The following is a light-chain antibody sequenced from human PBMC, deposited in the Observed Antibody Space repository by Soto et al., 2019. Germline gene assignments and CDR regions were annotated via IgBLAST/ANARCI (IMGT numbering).Light chain of an antibody. CDR2: GAS. J-gene: IGKJ3*01. CDR3: QQYGSSRFT. CDR1: QSISSSY. Sequence: EIVLTQSPGTLSLSPGERATLSCRASQSISSSYLAWYQQKPGQAPRLLVYGASSRATGTPDRFRGSGSGTDFTLTISRLEPEDCAVYYCQQYGSSRFTFGPGTKVDIK. V-gene: IGKV3-20*01.